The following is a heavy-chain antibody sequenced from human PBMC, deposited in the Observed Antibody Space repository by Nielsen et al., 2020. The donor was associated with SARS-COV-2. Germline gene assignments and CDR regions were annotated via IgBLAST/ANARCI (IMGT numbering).Heavy chain of an antibody. CDR2: INWNGGST. CDR3: TKFRVMDV. D-gene: IGHD3-10*01. V-gene: IGHV3-20*04. CDR1: VFTFDDYG. J-gene: IGHJ6*02. Sequence: GESLKISCAASVFTFDDYGMSWVRQAPGKGLEWVSGINWNGGSTGYADSVKGRFTISRDNDKNSLYLQMNSLRDEDTAVYYCTKFRVMDVWGQGTTVTVSS.